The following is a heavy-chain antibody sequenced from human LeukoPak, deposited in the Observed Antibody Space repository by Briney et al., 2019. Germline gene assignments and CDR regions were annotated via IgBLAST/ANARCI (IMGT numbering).Heavy chain of an antibody. CDR2: FDPEDGET. CDR3: ATIRIYYDSSGYYH. V-gene: IGHV1-24*01. J-gene: IGHJ5*02. CDR1: GYTLTELS. D-gene: IGHD3-22*01. Sequence: VASVKVSCKVSGYTLTELSMHWVRQAPGKGLEWMGGFDPEDGETIYAQKFQGRVTMTEDTSTDTAYMELSSLRSEDTAVYYCATIRIYYDSSGYYHWGQGTLVTVSS.